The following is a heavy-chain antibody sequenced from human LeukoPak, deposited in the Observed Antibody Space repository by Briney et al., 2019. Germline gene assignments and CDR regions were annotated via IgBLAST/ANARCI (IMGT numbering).Heavy chain of an antibody. V-gene: IGHV1-69*05. CDR1: GGTFSSYA. D-gene: IGHD1-26*01. CDR2: IIPIFGTA. Sequence: ASVKVSCKASGGTFSSYAISWVRRAPGQGLEWMGGIIPIFGTANYAQKFQGRVTITTDESTSTAYMELSSLRSEDMAVYYCARVEYSGSYYGAFDYWGQGTLVTVSS. CDR3: ARVEYSGSYYGAFDY. J-gene: IGHJ4*02.